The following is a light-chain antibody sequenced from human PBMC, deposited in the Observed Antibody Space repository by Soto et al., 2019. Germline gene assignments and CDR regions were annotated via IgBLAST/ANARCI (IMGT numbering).Light chain of an antibody. CDR3: ASYGGNDNLL. CDR1: SSDVGGYNY. J-gene: IGLJ2*01. V-gene: IGLV2-8*01. Sequence: QSALTQPPSASGSPGQSVTISCTGTSSDVGGYNYVSWYQQYPGKAPTLMMFEVSKRPSGVPDRFSGSKFGNTASLTVSGLQAEDEADYYCASYGGNDNLLFGGGTKLTVL. CDR2: EVS.